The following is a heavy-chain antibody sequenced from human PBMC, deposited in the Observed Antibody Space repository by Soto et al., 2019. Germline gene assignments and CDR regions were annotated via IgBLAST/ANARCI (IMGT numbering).Heavy chain of an antibody. V-gene: IGHV3-23*01. J-gene: IGHJ3*02. D-gene: IGHD2-2*01. CDR3: AKVNDIVVVPAAASDI. CDR1: GFTFDSYA. CDR2: ISGSGGST. Sequence: GGSQRLSCAASGFTFDSYAMSWVRQAPGKGLEWVSAISGSGGSTYYADSVKGRFTISRDNSKNTLYLQMNSLRAEDTAVYYCAKVNDIVVVPAAASDIWGQGTMVTVSS.